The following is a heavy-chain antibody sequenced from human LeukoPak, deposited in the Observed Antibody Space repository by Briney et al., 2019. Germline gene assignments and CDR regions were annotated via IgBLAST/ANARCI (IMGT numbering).Heavy chain of an antibody. CDR2: ISYSGST. Sequence: NPSESLSLTCSVSGGSISTNSYHWGWIRQPPGKGLEWIGSISYSGSTYYNRSLKSRVTISADTSKNQFSLKVSSVTAADTAVYYCARDASMVPTEPFDIWGHGTMVVVSS. CDR3: ARDASMVPTEPFDI. V-gene: IGHV4-39*07. CDR1: GGSISTNSYH. J-gene: IGHJ3*02. D-gene: IGHD4/OR15-4a*01.